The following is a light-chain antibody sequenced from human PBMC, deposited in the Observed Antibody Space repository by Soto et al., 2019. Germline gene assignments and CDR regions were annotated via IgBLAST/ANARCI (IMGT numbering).Light chain of an antibody. Sequence: EIVLTQSPATLSLSPGERATLSCRASKSVGSSLAWYQQKPGQAPRLLIYDTSNRATGIPGRFSGRGSGTDFTLTISSLEPEDFAVYYCQQRGNWPLTFGGGTNVEIK. J-gene: IGKJ4*01. V-gene: IGKV3-11*01. CDR3: QQRGNWPLT. CDR2: DTS. CDR1: KSVGSS.